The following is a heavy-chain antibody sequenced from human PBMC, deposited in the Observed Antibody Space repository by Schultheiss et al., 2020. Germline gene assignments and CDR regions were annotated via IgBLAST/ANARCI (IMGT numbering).Heavy chain of an antibody. Sequence: ASVKVSCEASGYTFTGNYMHWVRQAPGQGLEWMGWINPNSGGTNYAQKFQGRVTMTRDTSISTAYMELTSLTSDDTAVYYCARSSSSWYNTFDYWGQGTLVTGYS. CDR2: INPNSGGT. CDR1: GYTFTGNY. V-gene: IGHV1-2*02. D-gene: IGHD6-13*01. CDR3: ARSSSSWYNTFDY. J-gene: IGHJ4*02.